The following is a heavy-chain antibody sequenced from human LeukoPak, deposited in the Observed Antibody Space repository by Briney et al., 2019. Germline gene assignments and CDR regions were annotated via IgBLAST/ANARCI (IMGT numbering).Heavy chain of an antibody. CDR3: AKAGAVVVVAAKYFDY. CDR1: GFTFSSYA. Sequence: GGSLRLSCAASGFTFSSYAMSWVRQAPGKGLEWVSAISGSGGSTYYADSVKGRFTISRDNSKNTLYLQMNSLRAEDTAVYYCAKAGAVVVVAAKYFDYWGQGTLVTVSS. J-gene: IGHJ4*02. D-gene: IGHD2-15*01. V-gene: IGHV3-23*01. CDR2: ISGSGGST.